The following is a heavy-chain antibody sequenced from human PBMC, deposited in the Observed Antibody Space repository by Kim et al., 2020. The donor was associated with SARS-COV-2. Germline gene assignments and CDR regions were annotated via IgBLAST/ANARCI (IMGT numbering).Heavy chain of an antibody. CDR1: GGSISSGGYY. CDR3: AREGRRGFGEIDY. Sequence: SETLSLTCTVSGGSISSGGYYWSWIRQHPGKGLEWIGYIYYSGSTYYNPSLKSRVTISVDTSKNQFSLKLSSVTAADTAVYYCAREGRRGFGEIDYWGQGTLVTVSS. CDR2: IYYSGST. V-gene: IGHV4-31*03. D-gene: IGHD3-10*01. J-gene: IGHJ4*02.